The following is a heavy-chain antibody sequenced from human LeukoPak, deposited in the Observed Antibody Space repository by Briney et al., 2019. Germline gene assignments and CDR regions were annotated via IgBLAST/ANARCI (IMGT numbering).Heavy chain of an antibody. CDR3: ARDRYYYDSSGYLGY. V-gene: IGHV1-46*01. CDR1: GYTFTSYF. J-gene: IGHJ4*02. CDR2: INPSGGST. Sequence: ASVKVSCKASGYTFTSYFMHWVRKAPGQGLKWMGIINPSGGSTSYAQKFQGRVTMTRDTSTSTVYMELSSLRSEDTAVYYCARDRYYYDSSGYLGYWGQGTLVTVSS. D-gene: IGHD3-22*01.